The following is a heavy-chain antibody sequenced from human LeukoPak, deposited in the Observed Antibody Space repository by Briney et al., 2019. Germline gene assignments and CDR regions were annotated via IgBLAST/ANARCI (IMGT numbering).Heavy chain of an antibody. CDR2: IYYNGIS. V-gene: IGHV4-59*01. CDR3: ARTPTVLAHFDY. CDR1: GGSISGYY. Sequence: SENLSLTCTVSGGSISGYYWRWIRQPPGKGLEWIAYIYYNGISNYNPSLKSRVIISVDSSKNQFSLKLTSVTAADTAVYYCARTPTVLAHFDYWGQGTLVTVSS. D-gene: IGHD4-11*01. J-gene: IGHJ4*02.